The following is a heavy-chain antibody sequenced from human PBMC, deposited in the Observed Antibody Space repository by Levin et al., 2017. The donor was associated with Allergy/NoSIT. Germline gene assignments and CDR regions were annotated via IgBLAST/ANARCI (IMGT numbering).Heavy chain of an antibody. CDR2: ISYDGSNK. D-gene: IGHD2-2*01. Sequence: GESLKIPCAASGFTFSSYAMHWVRQAPGKGLEWVAVISYDGSNKYYADSVKGRFTISRDNSKNTLYLQMNSLRAEDTAVYYCARDALRGIVLVPAAYFDYWGQGTLVTVSS. J-gene: IGHJ4*02. V-gene: IGHV3-30-3*01. CDR3: ARDALRGIVLVPAAYFDY. CDR1: GFTFSSYA.